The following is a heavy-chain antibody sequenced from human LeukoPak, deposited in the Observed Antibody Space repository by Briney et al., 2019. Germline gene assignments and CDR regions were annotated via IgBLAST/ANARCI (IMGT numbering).Heavy chain of an antibody. D-gene: IGHD2-21*02. J-gene: IGHJ4*02. CDR2: INHSGST. Sequence: PSETLSLTCAVYGGSFSGYYWSWIRQPPGKGLEWIGEINHSGSTNYNPSLKSRVTISVDTSKNQFSLKLSSVTAADTAVYYCARDRRVGDCGGDCPNFDYWGQGTLVTVSS. CDR1: GGSFSGYY. V-gene: IGHV4-34*01. CDR3: ARDRRVGDCGGDCPNFDY.